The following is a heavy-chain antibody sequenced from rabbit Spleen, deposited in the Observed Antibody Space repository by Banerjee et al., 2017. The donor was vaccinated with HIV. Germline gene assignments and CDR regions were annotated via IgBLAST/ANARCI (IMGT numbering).Heavy chain of an antibody. V-gene: IGHV1S40*01. D-gene: IGHD2-1*01. CDR1: GFSFSSSDY. CDR2: INAITGKA. J-gene: IGHJ4*01. CDR3: ARGSATMTMVIIGYYLSL. Sequence: QSLEESGGGLVQPEGSLTLTCKASGFSFSSSDYMCWVRQAPGKGLEWIACINAITGKAVYASWAKGRFTFSKTSSTTVTLQMTSLTAADTATYFCARGSATMTMVIIGYYLSLWGPGTLVTVS.